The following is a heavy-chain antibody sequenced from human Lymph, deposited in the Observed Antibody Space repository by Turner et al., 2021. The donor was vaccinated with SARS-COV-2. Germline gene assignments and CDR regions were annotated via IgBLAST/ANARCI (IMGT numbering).Heavy chain of an antibody. CDR3: ARVGSSVVPYYYYGMDV. D-gene: IGHD3-22*01. Sequence: QVQLVQSGSEVKKPGSSVKVSCKASGGTFSSHVMRWVRQAPGQGLEWMGGIIPMFGTANYAQKFQGRVTITADESTGTAYMELSSLRSDDTAVYYCARVGSSVVPYYYYGMDVWGQGTTVTVSS. CDR2: IIPMFGTA. J-gene: IGHJ6*02. CDR1: GGTFSSHV. V-gene: IGHV1-69*01.